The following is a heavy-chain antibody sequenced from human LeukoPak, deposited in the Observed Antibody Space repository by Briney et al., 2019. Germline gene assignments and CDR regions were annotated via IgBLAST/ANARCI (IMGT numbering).Heavy chain of an antibody. CDR3: ARDFKDDTVVVPAADY. CDR2: IYPTGTT. Sequence: YPSETLSLTCTVSGYSISGGYYWGWIRQPPGKGLEWIGNIYPTGTTYYNPSLKSRVTISIDTSKNQFSLKLSSVTAADTAVYYSARDFKDDTVVVPAADYWGQGTLVTVSS. CDR1: GYSISGGYY. J-gene: IGHJ4*02. V-gene: IGHV4-38-2*02. D-gene: IGHD2-2*01.